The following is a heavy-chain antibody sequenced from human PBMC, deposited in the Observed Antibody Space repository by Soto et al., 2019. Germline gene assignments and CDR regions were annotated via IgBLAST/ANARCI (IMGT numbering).Heavy chain of an antibody. CDR2: IIPIFGTA. V-gene: IGHV1-69*13. CDR3: ATGLVVVPAPIRDS. CDR1: VGTFSSYA. Sequence: SVKVSCKASVGTFSSYAISWVRQAPGQGVEWMGGIIPIFGTANYAQKFQGRVTITADESTSTASMELSSLRAEDAAVYYCATGLVVVPAPIRDSWGQGTLVTVSS. D-gene: IGHD2-2*02. J-gene: IGHJ4*02.